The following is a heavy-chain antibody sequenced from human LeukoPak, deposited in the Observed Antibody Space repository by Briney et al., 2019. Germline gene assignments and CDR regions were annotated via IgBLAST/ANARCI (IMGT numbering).Heavy chain of an antibody. CDR1: GFILSKYG. V-gene: IGHV3-33*01. CDR3: ARWGIVGHDAFDL. J-gene: IGHJ3*01. D-gene: IGHD3-22*01. Sequence: PGGSLRLSCAASGFILSKYGMHWVRQAPGRGLEWLALIRHDGNEEWYVDSVRGRFTISRDNSKNTVFLQMNSLRADDTAVYYCARWGIVGHDAFDLWGQGTMVTVSS. CDR2: IRHDGNEE.